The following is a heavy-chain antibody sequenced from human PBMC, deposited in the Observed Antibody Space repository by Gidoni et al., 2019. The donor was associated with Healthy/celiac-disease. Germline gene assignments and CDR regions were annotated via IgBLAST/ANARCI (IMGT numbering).Heavy chain of an antibody. CDR3: ARDGAYGDYVHYYYYGMDV. V-gene: IGHV3-7*03. Sequence: EVQLVESGGGLVEPGGSRRLSCPASGFTFSSYWMSWVRQAPGKGLEWVANIKQDGSERYYVDSVKGRFTISRDNAKNSLYLQMNSLRAEDTAVYYCARDGAYGDYVHYYYYGMDVWGQGTTVTVSS. J-gene: IGHJ6*02. D-gene: IGHD4-17*01. CDR1: GFTFSSYW. CDR2: IKQDGSER.